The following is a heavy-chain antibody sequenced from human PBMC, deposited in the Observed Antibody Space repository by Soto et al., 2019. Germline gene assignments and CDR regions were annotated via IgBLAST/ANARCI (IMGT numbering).Heavy chain of an antibody. CDR1: GFTFSSYS. D-gene: IGHD3-16*02. CDR2: ISSSSSTI. Sequence: GGSLRLSCAASGFTFSSYSMNWVRQAPGKGLEWVSYISSSSSTIYYADSVKGRFTISRDNAKNSLDLQMNSLRAEDTAVYYCARDRMITFGGVIHKRGFDYWGQGTLVTVSS. CDR3: ARDRMITFGGVIHKRGFDY. V-gene: IGHV3-48*01. J-gene: IGHJ4*02.